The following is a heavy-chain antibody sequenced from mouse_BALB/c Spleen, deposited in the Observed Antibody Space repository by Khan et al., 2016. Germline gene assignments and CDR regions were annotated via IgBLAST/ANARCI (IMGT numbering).Heavy chain of an antibody. Sequence: EVQLQESGPGLVKPSQSLSLTCTVTGYSITSDYAWNWIRQFPGNKLEWMGYISYSGSTSYNPYLKSRISITRDTSKNKFFLQLNSVTTEDTSTYYCSRKSDWDGYYFDYWGQGTTLTVSS. CDR1: GYSITSDYA. CDR2: ISYSGST. J-gene: IGHJ2*01. CDR3: SRKSDWDGYYFDY. D-gene: IGHD4-1*01. V-gene: IGHV3-2*02.